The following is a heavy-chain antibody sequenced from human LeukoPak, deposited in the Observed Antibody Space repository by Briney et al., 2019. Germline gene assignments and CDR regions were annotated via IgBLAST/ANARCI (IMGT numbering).Heavy chain of an antibody. CDR1: GFTSSSYA. CDR2: ISGSGGST. V-gene: IGHV3-23*01. D-gene: IGHD6-19*01. CDR3: AKVVTGWAPFDY. J-gene: IGHJ4*02. Sequence: GGSLRLSCAASGFTSSSYAMTWVRQAPGKGLGWVSSISGSGGSTYYADSVKGRFTISRDNSKNTLYLQMNTLRAEDTAVYSCAKVVTGWAPFDYWGQGTLVTVSS.